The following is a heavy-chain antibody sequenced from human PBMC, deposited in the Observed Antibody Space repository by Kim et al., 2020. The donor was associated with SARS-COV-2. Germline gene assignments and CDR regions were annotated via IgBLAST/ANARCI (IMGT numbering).Heavy chain of an antibody. J-gene: IGHJ5*02. CDR1: GGSFSDFY. Sequence: SETLSLTCAVYGGSFSDFYWNWIRQSPGKGLEWNGEINHSGSTNYNPSLKSRVTISVDTPRNQFSLNLRSVTAADMAVYYCARGVRGEGYNSPWGQGTLVTVSS. V-gene: IGHV4-34*01. CDR3: ARGVRGEGYNSP. CDR2: INHSGST. D-gene: IGHD1-1*01.